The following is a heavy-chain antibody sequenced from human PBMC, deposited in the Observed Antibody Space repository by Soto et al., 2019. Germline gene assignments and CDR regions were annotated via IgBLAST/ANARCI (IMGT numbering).Heavy chain of an antibody. D-gene: IGHD4-17*01. CDR2: IRSKAYGGTT. J-gene: IGHJ5*02. CDR1: GFTFGDYA. V-gene: IGHV3-49*03. CDR3: TRAIGLRRVKTRFDP. Sequence: GGSLRLSCTASGFTFGDYAMSWFRQAPGKGLEWVGFIRSKAYGGTTEYAASVKGRFTISRDDSKSIAYLQMNSLKTEDTAVYYCTRAIGLRRVKTRFDPWGQGTLVTVSS.